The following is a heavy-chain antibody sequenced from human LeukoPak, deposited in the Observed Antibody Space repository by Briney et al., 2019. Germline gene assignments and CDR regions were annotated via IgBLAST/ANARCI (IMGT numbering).Heavy chain of an antibody. CDR3: ARAPGVRCSGGSCYPGVDY. D-gene: IGHD2-15*01. Sequence: PGGSLRLSCAASGFTFSSYGMHWVRQAPGKGLEWVAFIRYDGSNKYYADSVKGRFTISRDNSKNTLYLQMNSLRAEDTAVYYCARAPGVRCSGGSCYPGVDYWGQGPLVTVSS. CDR2: IRYDGSNK. CDR1: GFTFSSYG. J-gene: IGHJ4*02. V-gene: IGHV3-30*02.